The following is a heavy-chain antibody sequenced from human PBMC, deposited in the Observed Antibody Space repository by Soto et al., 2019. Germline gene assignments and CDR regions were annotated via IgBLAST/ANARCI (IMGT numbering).Heavy chain of an antibody. J-gene: IGHJ4*02. D-gene: IGHD3-3*01. CDR1: GCTFSSYG. CDR3: ALVHYFFWCVAREFDY. Sequence: GGSLRLSCAASGCTFSSYGISWVGLGRGKGLEWVSGSCGSGGSTYYANSVKGRFTSSRDNSKNTLYLQMNSLRAEATAVYYCALVHYFFWCVAREFDYWGQGTLVTVSS. V-gene: IGHV3-23*01. CDR2: SCGSGGST.